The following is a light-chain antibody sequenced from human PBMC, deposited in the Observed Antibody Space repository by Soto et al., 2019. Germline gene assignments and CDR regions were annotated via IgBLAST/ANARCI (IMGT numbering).Light chain of an antibody. J-gene: IGLJ2*01. CDR2: SNN. Sequence: QAVVTQPPSASGTPGQRVTISCSGSSSKIGSNTVNWYQQLPGTAPKLLIYSNNQRPSGVPDRFSGSKSGTSASLAISGLQSEDEADYYCAAWDDSLNGLVVFGGGTKLTVL. V-gene: IGLV1-44*01. CDR1: SSKIGSNT. CDR3: AAWDDSLNGLVV.